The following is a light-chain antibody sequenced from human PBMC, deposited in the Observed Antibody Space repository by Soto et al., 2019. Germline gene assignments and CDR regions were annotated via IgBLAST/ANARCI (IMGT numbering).Light chain of an antibody. J-gene: IGKJ4*01. CDR1: QGISSY. CDR3: QQANSFPLT. CDR2: AAS. V-gene: IGKV1-9*01. Sequence: DIQLTQSPSFLSASVGDRVTITCRASQGISSYLAWYQQKPGKAPKLLIYAASTLQSGVPSRFSGSGSGTEFTLTISSLQPEDFAIYYCQQANSFPLTFGGGTKVDI.